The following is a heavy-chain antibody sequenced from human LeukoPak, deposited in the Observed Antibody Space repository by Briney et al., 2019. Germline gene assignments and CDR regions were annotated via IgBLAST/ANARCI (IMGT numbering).Heavy chain of an antibody. V-gene: IGHV3-7*03. CDR1: GFTFNNYD. J-gene: IGHJ2*01. CDR3: ARAEWSNWYFDL. Sequence: GGSLRLSCADSGFTFNNYDMNWVRQAPGKGLEWVANIKQDGSEKYYVDSVKGRFTLSRDSAKNSLYLQMNSLRAEDTAVYYCARAEWSNWYFDLWGRGTLVTVSS. D-gene: IGHD3-3*01. CDR2: IKQDGSEK.